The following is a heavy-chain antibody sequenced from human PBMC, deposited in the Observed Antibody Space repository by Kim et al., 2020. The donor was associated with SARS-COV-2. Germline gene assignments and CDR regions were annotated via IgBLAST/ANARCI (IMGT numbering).Heavy chain of an antibody. CDR3: ARGRVIAARLDY. CDR1: GGSISSGDYY. V-gene: IGHV4-30-4*01. D-gene: IGHD6-6*01. J-gene: IGHJ4*02. Sequence: SETLSLTCTVSGGSISSGDYYWSWIRQPPGKGLEWIGYIYYSGSTFYNPSLKSRVTISVDTSKNQFSLKLSSVTAADTAVYYCARGRVIAARLDYWGQGTLVTVSS. CDR2: IYYSGST.